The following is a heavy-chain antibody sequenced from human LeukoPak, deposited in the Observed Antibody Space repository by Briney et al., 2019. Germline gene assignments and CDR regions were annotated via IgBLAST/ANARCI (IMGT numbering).Heavy chain of an antibody. CDR1: GFTFSSFA. CDR3: ARDHWFDP. J-gene: IGHJ5*02. Sequence: GGSLRLSCAASGFTFSSFAMSWVRQAPGKGLEWVSAISHDGGTPYYADSVKGRFTISRDNAKNSLYLQMNSLRAEDTAVYYCARDHWFDPWGQGTLVTVSS. CDR2: ISHDGGTP. V-gene: IGHV3-23*01.